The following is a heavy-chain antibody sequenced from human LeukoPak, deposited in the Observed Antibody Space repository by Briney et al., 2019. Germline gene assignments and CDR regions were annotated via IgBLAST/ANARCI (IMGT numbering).Heavy chain of an antibody. Sequence: AAVKVSCKASGYTFTSYYMHWVRHAPGQGLEWMGIINPSGGSTSYGQKFQGRVTMTSDTSTRTVYMELSSLRSEDTAVYYCARESSGNYYHMDVWGQGTTVTVSS. D-gene: IGHD3-10*01. CDR2: INPSGGST. CDR3: ARESSGNYYHMDV. CDR1: GYTFTSYY. J-gene: IGHJ6*02. V-gene: IGHV1-46*01.